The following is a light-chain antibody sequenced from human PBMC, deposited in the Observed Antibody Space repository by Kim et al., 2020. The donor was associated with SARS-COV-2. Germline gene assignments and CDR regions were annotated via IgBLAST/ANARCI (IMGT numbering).Light chain of an antibody. V-gene: IGKV1-9*01. CDR3: QQLEYYPIT. Sequence: ASVGDKVTITCRASQGIGSNLAWYQQKPGKAPKLLIYAASTLQSGVPSRFSGSGSETDFTLTITSLQPEDFATYYCQQLEYYPITFGQGTRLEIK. CDR1: QGIGSN. CDR2: AAS. J-gene: IGKJ5*01.